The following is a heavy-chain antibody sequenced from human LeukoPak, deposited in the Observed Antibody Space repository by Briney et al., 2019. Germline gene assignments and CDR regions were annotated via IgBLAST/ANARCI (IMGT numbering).Heavy chain of an antibody. D-gene: IGHD3-3*01. CDR2: INHSGST. V-gene: IGHV4-34*01. CDR3: ARGPGYDFWSGYYKRNYFDY. CDR1: GGSFSGYY. Sequence: SETLSLTCAVYGGSFSGYYWSWIRQPPGKGLEWIGEINHSGSTNYNPSLKSRVTISVDTSKNQFSLKLSSVTVADTAVYYCARGPGYDFWSGYYKRNYFDYWGQGTLVTVSS. J-gene: IGHJ4*02.